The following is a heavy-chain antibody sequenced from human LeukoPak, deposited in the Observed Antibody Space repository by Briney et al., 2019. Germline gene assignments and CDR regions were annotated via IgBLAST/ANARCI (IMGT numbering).Heavy chain of an antibody. V-gene: IGHV3-20*04. CDR3: GRDPMTKVKDRAFDI. CDR1: GFTFDDYG. CDR2: INWNGGST. J-gene: IGHJ3*02. Sequence: GGSLRLSCAASGFTFDDYGMSWVRQAPGKGLEWVSGINWNGGSTGYADSVKGRFTISRDNAKNSLYLQMNSLRAEDTALYYCGRDPMTKVKDRAFDIWGQGTMVTVSS. D-gene: IGHD4-17*01.